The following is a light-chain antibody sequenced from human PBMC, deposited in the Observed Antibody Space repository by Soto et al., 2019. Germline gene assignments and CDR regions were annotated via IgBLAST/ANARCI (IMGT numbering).Light chain of an antibody. Sequence: EIVLTQSPGTLSLSPGERATLSCMASQTVSSNYLAWYQQEPGQAPRLLIYGASSRATGIPDRFSGSGSGTDFTLTISRLEPEDFAVYYCQQHGSSLALTFGGGTKVDIK. CDR1: QTVSSNY. CDR2: GAS. J-gene: IGKJ4*01. CDR3: QQHGSSLALT. V-gene: IGKV3-20*01.